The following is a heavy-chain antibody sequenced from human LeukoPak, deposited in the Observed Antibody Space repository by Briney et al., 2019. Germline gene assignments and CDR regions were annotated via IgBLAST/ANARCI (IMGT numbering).Heavy chain of an antibody. D-gene: IGHD1-14*01. CDR1: EYIFTNCW. CDR3: ARQNREDATGRKFDA. Sequence: GESLKISCKGSEYIFTNCWSGWVRQKPGRGLEWIGLICPENSYARYSPSLQGQVIMSFDKSISTAYLQWNNLKASDTAMYYCARQNREDATGRKFDAWGQGTLVTVSS. CDR2: ICPENSYA. J-gene: IGHJ4*02. V-gene: IGHV5-51*01.